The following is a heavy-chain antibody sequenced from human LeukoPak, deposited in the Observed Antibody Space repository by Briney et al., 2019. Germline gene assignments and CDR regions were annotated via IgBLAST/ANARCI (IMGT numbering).Heavy chain of an antibody. Sequence: GGSLRLSCEASGFTFSNYWMHWVRQVPGKGLVWVARIDTDGSGTSYADSVKGRFTISRDNAKNTLYLQMNSLRAEDTAVYYCAKEVRFGELLIDYWGQGTLVTVSS. CDR3: AKEVRFGELLIDY. D-gene: IGHD3-10*01. J-gene: IGHJ4*02. V-gene: IGHV3-74*01. CDR1: GFTFSNYW. CDR2: IDTDGSGT.